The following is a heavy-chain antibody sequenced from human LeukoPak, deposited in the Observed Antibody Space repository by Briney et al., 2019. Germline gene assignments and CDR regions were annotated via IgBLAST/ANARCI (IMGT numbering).Heavy chain of an antibody. CDR2: IKSKTDGETT. J-gene: IGHJ4*02. Sequence: GGSLRLSCAASGFAFSKAWMTWVRQAPGKGLEWIGRIKSKTDGETTDYGAPVQGRFTILREDAKNTLYLQMDSLKTEDTGVYYCTTGVEKWGQGTRVIVSS. D-gene: IGHD3-3*01. CDR3: TTGVEK. V-gene: IGHV3-15*01. CDR1: GFAFSKAW.